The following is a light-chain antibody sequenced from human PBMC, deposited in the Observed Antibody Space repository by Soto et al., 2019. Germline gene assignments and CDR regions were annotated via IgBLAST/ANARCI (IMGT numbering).Light chain of an antibody. V-gene: IGLV3-21*02. J-gene: IGLJ2*01. CDR1: NIGSKN. CDR2: DDN. Sequence: SYELTQPPSVSVAPGQTARITCGGKNIGSKNVHWYQQKPGQAPVLVVYDDNHRPSGIPERFSGSNSGNTATLTISRVEAGDEADYSCQVWDSSSDHPGVIFGGGTKLTVL. CDR3: QVWDSSSDHPGVI.